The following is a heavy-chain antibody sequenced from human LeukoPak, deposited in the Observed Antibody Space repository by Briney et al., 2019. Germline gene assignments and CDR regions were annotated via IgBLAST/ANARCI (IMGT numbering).Heavy chain of an antibody. CDR1: GGSINSSSYY. V-gene: IGHV4-39*01. CDR3: ARFEQNWFDP. CDR2: IYYSGST. D-gene: IGHD3-10*01. J-gene: IGHJ5*02. Sequence: KPPETLSLTCTVSGGSINSSSYYWGWIRQPPGKGLEWIGSIYYSGSTYYNPSLKSRVTISVDTSKNQFSLKLSSVTAADTAVYYCARFEQNWFDPWGQGTLVTVSS.